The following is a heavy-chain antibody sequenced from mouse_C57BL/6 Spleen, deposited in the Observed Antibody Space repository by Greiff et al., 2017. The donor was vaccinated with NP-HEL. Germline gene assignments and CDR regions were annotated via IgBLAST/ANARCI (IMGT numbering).Heavy chain of an antibody. D-gene: IGHD1-1*01. J-gene: IGHJ3*01. CDR2: IYPGSGNT. CDR3: ARSYYYGSSPFAY. Sequence: QVQLQQSGPELVKPGASVKISCKASGYSFTSYYIHWVKQRPGQGLEWIGWIYPGSGNTKYNEKFKGKATLTADTSSSTAYMQLSSLTSEDSAVYYCARSYYYGSSPFAYWGQGTLVTVSA. CDR1: GYSFTSYY. V-gene: IGHV1-66*01.